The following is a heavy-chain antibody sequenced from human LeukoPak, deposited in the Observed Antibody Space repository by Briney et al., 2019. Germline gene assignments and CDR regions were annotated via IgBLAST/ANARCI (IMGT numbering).Heavy chain of an antibody. CDR3: ARDRGGGSPWYFDL. CDR1: GGSISSGGYY. Sequence: PSETLSLTCTVSGGSISSGGYYWSWIRQHPGKGLEWIGYIYYSGSTYYNPSLKSRVTISVDTSKNQFSLKLSSVTAADTAVYYCARDRGGGSPWYFDLWGRGTLVTVSS. D-gene: IGHD2-15*01. CDR2: IYYSGST. J-gene: IGHJ2*01. V-gene: IGHV4-31*03.